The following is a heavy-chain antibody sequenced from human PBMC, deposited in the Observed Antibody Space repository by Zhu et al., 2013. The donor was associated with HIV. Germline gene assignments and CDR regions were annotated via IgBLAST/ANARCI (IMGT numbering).Heavy chain of an antibody. J-gene: IGHJ4*01. Sequence: QVQLVQSGAEVKKPGASVKVSCKASGYRFTSYGISWVRQAPGQGLEWMGWISPYNGNTNYAQKVQGRLTMTTDTSTSTAKMELRSLRSDDTAVYYCAREMGSSWYYFDYWGQEPWSPSPQ. D-gene: IGHD6-13*01. CDR1: GYRFTSYG. V-gene: IGHV1-18*01. CDR3: AREMGSSWYYFDY. CDR2: ISPYNGNT.